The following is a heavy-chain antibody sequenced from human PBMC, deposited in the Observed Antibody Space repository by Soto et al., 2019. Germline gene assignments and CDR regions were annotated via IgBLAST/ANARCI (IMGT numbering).Heavy chain of an antibody. V-gene: IGHV5-51*01. J-gene: IGHJ6*02. CDR2: IYPGDSDT. Sequence: PGESLKISCKGSGYSFTSYWIDWVCQMPGKGLEWMGIIYPGDSDTRYSPSFQGQVTISADKSISTAYLQWSSLKASDTAMYYCARTSAAGKNYNGMDVWGQGTTVTVSS. CDR1: GYSFTSYW. D-gene: IGHD6-13*01. CDR3: ARTSAAGKNYNGMDV.